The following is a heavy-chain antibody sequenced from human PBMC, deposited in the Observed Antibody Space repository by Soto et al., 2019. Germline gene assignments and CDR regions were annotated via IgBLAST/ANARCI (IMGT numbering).Heavy chain of an antibody. CDR2: ISYDGSNK. CDR3: ARDGPEPYSSSSWWYFDL. V-gene: IGHV3-30-3*01. CDR1: GFTFSSYA. D-gene: IGHD6-6*01. Sequence: GGSLRLSCAASGFTFSSYAMHWVRQAPGKGLEWVAVISYDGSNKYYADSVKGRFTISRDNSKNTLYLQMNSLRAEDTAVYYCARDGPEPYSSSSWWYFDLWGRGTLVTVS. J-gene: IGHJ2*01.